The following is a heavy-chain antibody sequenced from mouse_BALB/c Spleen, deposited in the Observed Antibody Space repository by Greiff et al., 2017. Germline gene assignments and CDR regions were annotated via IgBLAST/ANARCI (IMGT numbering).Heavy chain of an antibody. CDR2: INPSTGYT. J-gene: IGHJ4*01. CDR3: ARKHDGYYAMDY. V-gene: IGHV1-4*01. D-gene: IGHD2-3*01. CDR1: GYTFTSYW. Sequence: QVQLQQSGAELATPGASVKMSCTASGYTFTSYWMHWVKQRPGQGLEWIGYINPSTGYTEYNQKFKDKATLTADKSSSTAYMQLSSLTSEDSAVYYCARKHDGYYAMDYWGQGTSVTVSS.